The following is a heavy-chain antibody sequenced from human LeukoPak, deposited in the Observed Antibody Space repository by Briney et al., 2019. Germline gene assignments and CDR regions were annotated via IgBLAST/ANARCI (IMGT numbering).Heavy chain of an antibody. J-gene: IGHJ6*03. V-gene: IGHV4-61*09. CDR1: GGSISSGSYY. D-gene: IGHD3-3*01. CDR3: ARSGPAQDYYYMDV. Sequence: SQTLSLTCTVSGGSISSGSYYWSWIRQSAEKGLQWTGHIDTSGITNYNPSLKSRVTISVDTSKNQFSLKLSSVTAADTAVYYCARSGPAQDYYYMDVWGKGTTVTVSS. CDR2: IDTSGIT.